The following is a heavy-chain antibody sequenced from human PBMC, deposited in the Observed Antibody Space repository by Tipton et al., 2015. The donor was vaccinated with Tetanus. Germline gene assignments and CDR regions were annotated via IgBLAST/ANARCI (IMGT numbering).Heavy chain of an antibody. CDR1: GFTFSSYS. CDR3: ARPYYYDSSGYFQH. CDR2: ISSSSSTI. V-gene: IGHV3-48*02. Sequence: SLRLSCAASGFTFSSYSMNWVRQAPGKGLEWVSYISSSSSTIYYADSVKGRFTISRDNAKNSLYLQMNSLRDEDTAVYYCARPYYYDSSGYFQHWGQGTLVTVSS. D-gene: IGHD3-22*01. J-gene: IGHJ1*01.